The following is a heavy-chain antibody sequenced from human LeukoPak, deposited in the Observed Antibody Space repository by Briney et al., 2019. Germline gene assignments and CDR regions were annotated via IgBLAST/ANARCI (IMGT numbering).Heavy chain of an antibody. CDR1: GVSIGSGGFS. V-gene: IGHV4-30-2*01. Sequence: PSETLSLTCTVSGVSIGSGGFSWSWIRQRPGKGLEWIGYIYHTGSTYYNPSLKSRVTISVDTSKNQVSLKLSSVTAADTAMYYCARVPGPNWFDPWGQGTLVTVSS. CDR3: ARVPGPNWFDP. CDR2: IYHTGST. J-gene: IGHJ5*02.